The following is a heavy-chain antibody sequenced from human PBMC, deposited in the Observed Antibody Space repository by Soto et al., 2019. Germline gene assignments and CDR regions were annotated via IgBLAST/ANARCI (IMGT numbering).Heavy chain of an antibody. CDR3: AYRQQYTVSYYSGWFDP. CDR1: GFSLSTRGVG. V-gene: IGHV2-5*02. D-gene: IGHD2-15*01. CDR2: IYWDDDK. Sequence: QITLKESGPALVKPTQTLTLTCTFSGFSLSTRGVGVGWIRQPPGKAMEWLALIYWDDDKRYSPSLETRLTITMDTSENQVVLTMTNMDPVDTATYYCAYRQQYTVSYYSGWFDPWGRGSLVTVSS. J-gene: IGHJ5*02.